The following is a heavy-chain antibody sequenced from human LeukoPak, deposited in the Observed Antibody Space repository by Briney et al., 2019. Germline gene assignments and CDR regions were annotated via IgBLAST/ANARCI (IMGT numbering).Heavy chain of an antibody. J-gene: IGHJ6*02. CDR3: ARAMTTTYCYYYGMDV. CDR2: IYYSGST. V-gene: IGHV4-59*08. Sequence: PSETLSLTCTVSGGSISSYYWSWIRQPPGKGLEWIGYIYYSGSTNYNPSLKSRVTISVDTSKSQFSLKLSSVTAADTAVYYCARAMTTTYCYYYGMDVWGQGTTVTVSS. CDR1: GGSISSYY. D-gene: IGHD1-26*01.